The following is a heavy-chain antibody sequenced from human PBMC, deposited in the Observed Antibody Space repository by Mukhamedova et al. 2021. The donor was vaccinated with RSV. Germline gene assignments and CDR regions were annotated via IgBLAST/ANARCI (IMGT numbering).Heavy chain of an antibody. V-gene: IGHV1-3*04. D-gene: IGHD3-10*02. Sequence: EWMGWINTGNGDTKYSPKFQGRVIITRDTSASTVYMELSSLRSEDTVVYYCARDVGGVTYKRYFQHWGQGTVVTVSS. J-gene: IGHJ1*01. CDR3: ARDVGGVTYKRYFQH. CDR2: INTGNGDT.